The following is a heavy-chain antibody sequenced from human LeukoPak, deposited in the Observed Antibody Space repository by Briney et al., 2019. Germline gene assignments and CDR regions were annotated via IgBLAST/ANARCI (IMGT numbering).Heavy chain of an antibody. Sequence: GRSLRLSCAASGFTFSRYGMHWVRKAPGKGLEWVTVIWYDGSNENYEDFVKGRLTISRDNSKNTLYLQMNSLRAEDTAVYYCVRNTVTDDGFDIWGQGTMVTVSP. D-gene: IGHD4-17*01. CDR2: IWYDGSNE. V-gene: IGHV3-33*01. J-gene: IGHJ3*02. CDR3: VRNTVTDDGFDI. CDR1: GFTFSRYG.